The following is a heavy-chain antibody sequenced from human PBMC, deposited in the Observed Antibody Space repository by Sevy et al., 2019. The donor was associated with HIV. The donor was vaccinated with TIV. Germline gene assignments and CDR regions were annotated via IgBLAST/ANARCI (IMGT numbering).Heavy chain of an antibody. CDR2: ISFDGSNK. CDR3: TREGQGYSSSSGY. J-gene: IGHJ4*02. CDR1: GFTFGGYG. Sequence: GGSLRLSCAAPGFTFGGYGMHWVRQAPGKGLEWVALISFDGSNKDYVDSVKGLFTISRDNSKNTLYLQMNSLRAEDTAMYYCTREGQGYSSSSGYWGQGTLVTVSS. D-gene: IGHD6-6*01. V-gene: IGHV3-30*03.